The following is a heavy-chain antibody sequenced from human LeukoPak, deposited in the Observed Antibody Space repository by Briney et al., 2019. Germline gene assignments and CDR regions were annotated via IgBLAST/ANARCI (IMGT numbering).Heavy chain of an antibody. D-gene: IGHD1-26*01. Sequence: RASVKVSCKASGYTFTSYAMHWVRQAPGQRLEWMGWINAGNGNTKYSQKFQGRVTITRDTSASTAYKELSSLRSEDTAVYYCERGGSYHRYFDYWGQGTLVTVSS. CDR2: INAGNGNT. J-gene: IGHJ4*02. V-gene: IGHV1-3*01. CDR3: ERGGSYHRYFDY. CDR1: GYTFTSYA.